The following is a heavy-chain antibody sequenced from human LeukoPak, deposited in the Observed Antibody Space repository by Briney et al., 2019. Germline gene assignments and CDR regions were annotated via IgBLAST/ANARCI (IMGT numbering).Heavy chain of an antibody. J-gene: IGHJ4*02. CDR3: ARAPSSWPFDY. V-gene: IGHV4-34*01. CDR1: GGSFSGYY. D-gene: IGHD6-6*01. CDR2: INHSGST. Sequence: PSETLSLTCAVYGGSFSGYYWSWIRQPPGKRLEWIGEINHSGSTNYNPSLKSRVTISVDTSKNQFSLKLSSVTAADTAVYYCARAPSSWPFDYWGQGTLVTVSS.